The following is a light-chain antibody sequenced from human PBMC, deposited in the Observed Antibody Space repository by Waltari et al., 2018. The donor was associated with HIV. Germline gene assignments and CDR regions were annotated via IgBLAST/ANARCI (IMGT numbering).Light chain of an antibody. CDR2: EVT. Sequence: QSALPQPPSASGSPGHSVTISCAGTSSDVGASNYFTWYQQHPGKAPKRIIYEVTERPSGVPDRFSGSKSGNAASLTVSGLQTEDEAVYYCSSYAGSNTLIFGGGT. CDR1: SSDVGASNY. V-gene: IGLV2-8*01. J-gene: IGLJ2*01. CDR3: SSYAGSNTLI.